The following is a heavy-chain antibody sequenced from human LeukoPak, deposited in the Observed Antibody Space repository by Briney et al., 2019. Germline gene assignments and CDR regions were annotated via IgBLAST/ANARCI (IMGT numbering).Heavy chain of an antibody. Sequence: GGSLRLSCEASGFTFSNYAMTWVRQAPGKGLEWVSTVSDGGTSTYYADSVNGRLTISRDNSKNTLYLHMNSLRAEDTAVYYCAKRAVESDVLYFDHWGQGTLVTVSS. D-gene: IGHD3-10*02. CDR3: AKRAVESDVLYFDH. V-gene: IGHV3-23*01. CDR2: VSDGGTST. J-gene: IGHJ4*02. CDR1: GFTFSNYA.